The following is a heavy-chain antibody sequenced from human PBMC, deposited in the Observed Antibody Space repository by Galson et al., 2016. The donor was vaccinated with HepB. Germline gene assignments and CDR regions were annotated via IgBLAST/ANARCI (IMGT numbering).Heavy chain of an antibody. V-gene: IGHV4-39*01. J-gene: IGHJ4*02. CDR1: GGSISSSRHY. CDR3: ARHDYGDFLFDY. CDR2: MYYSGST. Sequence: LSLTCAVSGGSISSSRHYWGWIRQPPGKGLEWIASMYYSGSTYYNPSLKSRVTISVDTSKHQLSLELSSVTAADTAMYYCARHDYGDFLFDYWGQGTLVIVSS. D-gene: IGHD4-17*01.